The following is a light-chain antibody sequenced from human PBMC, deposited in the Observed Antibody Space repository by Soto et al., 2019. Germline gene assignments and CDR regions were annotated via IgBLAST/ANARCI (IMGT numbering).Light chain of an antibody. Sequence: DIVLTQSPGTLSLSPGERAALSCSAIQRLSISYIAWYQQKPGQAPRLLVQGASRRATGIPDRFSGSGSGTDFTLTISRLEPEDFEVYYCQQYGGSPTTFGQGTKVDIK. CDR1: QRLSISY. CDR3: QQYGGSPTT. V-gene: IGKV3-20*01. CDR2: GAS. J-gene: IGKJ1*01.